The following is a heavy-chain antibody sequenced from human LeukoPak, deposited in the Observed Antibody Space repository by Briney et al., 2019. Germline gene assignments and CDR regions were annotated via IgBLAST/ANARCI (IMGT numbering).Heavy chain of an antibody. V-gene: IGHV1-18*01. CDR3: ARRVAVAGTGEYFDY. Sequence: ASVKVSCKASGYTSTSYGISWVRQAPGQGLEWMGWISAYNGNTNYAQKLQGRVTMTTDTSTSTAYMELRSLRSDDTAVYYCARRVAVAGTGEYFDYWGQGTLVTVSS. CDR2: ISAYNGNT. D-gene: IGHD6-19*01. CDR1: GYTSTSYG. J-gene: IGHJ4*02.